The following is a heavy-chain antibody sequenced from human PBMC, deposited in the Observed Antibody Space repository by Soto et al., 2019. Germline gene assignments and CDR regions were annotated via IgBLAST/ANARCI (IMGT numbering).Heavy chain of an antibody. Sequence: SVKVSCKASGGTFSSYAISWVRQAPGQGLEWMGGIIPIFGTANYAQKFQGRVTITADKSTSTAYMELSSLRSEDTAVYYCARLYGDSYYFDYWGQGTLVTVSS. CDR2: IIPIFGTA. J-gene: IGHJ4*02. CDR3: ARLYGDSYYFDY. CDR1: GGTFSSYA. V-gene: IGHV1-69*06. D-gene: IGHD4-17*01.